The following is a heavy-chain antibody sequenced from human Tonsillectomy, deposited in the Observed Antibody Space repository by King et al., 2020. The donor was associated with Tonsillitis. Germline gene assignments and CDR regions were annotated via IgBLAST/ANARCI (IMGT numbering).Heavy chain of an antibody. J-gene: IGHJ3*02. Sequence: VQLVESGGGVVQPGRSLRLSCSASGFTFNNYGMHWVRQAPGKGLDWVAGISYDGSSKYYTDSVKGRFTISRDNSKNTLYLQMNSLRAEDTAVYYCAKGLYSFDSGGYYSRDVFDIWGQGKRVTVSS. CDR2: ISYDGSSK. CDR3: AKGLYSFDSGGYYSRDVFDI. D-gene: IGHD3-22*01. V-gene: IGHV3-30*18. CDR1: GFTFNNYG.